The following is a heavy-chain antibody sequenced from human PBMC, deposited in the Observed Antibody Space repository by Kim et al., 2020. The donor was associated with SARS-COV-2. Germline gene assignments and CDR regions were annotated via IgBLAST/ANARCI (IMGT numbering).Heavy chain of an antibody. J-gene: IGHJ6*02. Sequence: DSVKGRSTISRDTSTNTLYLQMNSLRAEDTAVYYCARPVDTAMATYGMDVWGQGTTVTVSS. D-gene: IGHD5-18*01. CDR3: ARPVDTAMATYGMDV. V-gene: IGHV3-30*07.